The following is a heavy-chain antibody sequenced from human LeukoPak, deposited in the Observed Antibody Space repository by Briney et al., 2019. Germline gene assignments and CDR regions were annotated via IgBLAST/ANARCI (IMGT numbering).Heavy chain of an antibody. D-gene: IGHD2-2*01. V-gene: IGHV3-21*01. CDR2: ISSSSSYI. CDR1: GFPVSSYS. CDR3: ARDTSIVVVPAATFDWFDP. Sequence: GGSPRLSCAASGFPVSSYSMNWVRQAPGKGLEWGSSISSSSSYIYYADSVKGRFTISRDNAKNSLYLQMNSLRAEDTAVYYCARDTSIVVVPAATFDWFDPWGQGTLVTASS. J-gene: IGHJ5*02.